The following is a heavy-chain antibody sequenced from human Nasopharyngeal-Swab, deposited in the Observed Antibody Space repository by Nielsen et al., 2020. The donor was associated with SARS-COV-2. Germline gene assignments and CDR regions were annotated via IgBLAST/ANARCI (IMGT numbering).Heavy chain of an antibody. D-gene: IGHD6-13*01. CDR2: INSDGSST. CDR3: AKDGYSSSWQTRLFDY. Sequence: GGSLRLSCAASGFTFSSYWMHWVHQAPGKGLVWVSRINSDGSSTSYADSVKGRFTISRDNSKNTLYLQMNSLRAEDTAVYYCAKDGYSSSWQTRLFDYWGQGTLVTVSS. V-gene: IGHV3-74*01. J-gene: IGHJ4*02. CDR1: GFTFSSYW.